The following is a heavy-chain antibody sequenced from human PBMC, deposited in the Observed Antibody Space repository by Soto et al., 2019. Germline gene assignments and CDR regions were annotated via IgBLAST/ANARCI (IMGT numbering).Heavy chain of an antibody. Sequence: PSETLSLTCTVTGGAISGYYWTWMRQSAGGGLEWIRRIYSSGSTNYNPSLKSRVTISLDTSMNHFSLRLSSVTAADTAVYYCARGQRFSDWFDPWGQGTLVTVSS. J-gene: IGHJ5*02. CDR1: GGAISGYY. CDR2: IYSSGST. D-gene: IGHD3-3*01. V-gene: IGHV4-4*07. CDR3: ARGQRFSDWFDP.